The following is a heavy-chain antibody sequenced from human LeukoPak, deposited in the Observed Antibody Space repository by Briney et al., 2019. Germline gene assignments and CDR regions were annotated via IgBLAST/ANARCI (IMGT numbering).Heavy chain of an antibody. CDR2: ISSSGST. CDR3: ARGPYSYDSSGAFDN. D-gene: IGHD3-22*01. CDR1: GDSISSGDYY. V-gene: IGHV4-61*02. Sequence: PSETLSLTCTVSGDSISSGDYYWSWIRQPAGKGLEWIGRISSSGSTNYNPSLKSRVTISVDTSKNQFSLKLSSVTAADTAVYFCARGPYSYDSSGAFDNWGQGTMVTVSS. J-gene: IGHJ3*02.